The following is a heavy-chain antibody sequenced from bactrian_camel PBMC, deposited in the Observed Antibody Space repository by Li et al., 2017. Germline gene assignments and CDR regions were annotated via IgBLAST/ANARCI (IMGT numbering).Heavy chain of an antibody. D-gene: IGHD5*01. CDR3: AATSGTCRCLGY. CDR1: GRTYY. V-gene: IGHV3S57*01. CDR2: IDILGET. J-gene: IGHJ4*01. Sequence: HVQLVESGGGSVQTGGSLRLACVYSGRTYYMAWFRQIPGNERERETVATIDILGETAYADSVKGRFTISTDNAKNTLYLLMNSLKPEDTAVYYCAATSGTCRCLGYWGQGTQVTVS.